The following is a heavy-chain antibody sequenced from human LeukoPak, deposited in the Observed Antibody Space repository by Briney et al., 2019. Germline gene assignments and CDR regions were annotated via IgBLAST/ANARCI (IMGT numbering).Heavy chain of an antibody. CDR1: GFTFSKSW. D-gene: IGHD3-16*01. J-gene: IGHJ6*02. Sequence: GGPLRLSCAASGFTFSKSWMSWVRQAPGKGLEWVANMNEDGSERDYVDSVKGRFTISRDNARKSLYLQMSSLRAEDTAVYYCATYTYWVAGDVWGQGTTVTVSS. V-gene: IGHV3-7*01. CDR2: MNEDGSER. CDR3: ATYTYWVAGDV.